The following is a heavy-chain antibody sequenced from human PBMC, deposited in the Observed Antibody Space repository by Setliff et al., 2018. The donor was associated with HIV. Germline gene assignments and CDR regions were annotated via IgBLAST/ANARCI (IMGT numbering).Heavy chain of an antibody. V-gene: IGHV3-23*01. D-gene: IGHD3-16*01. CDR2: ISGSGGNT. CDR1: KFTFSSYG. CDR3: AREHGGLRHFDY. J-gene: IGHJ4*02. Sequence: GGSLRLSCAASKFTFSSYGIYWVRQAPGKGLEWVSFISGSGGNTHYADSVKGRFTISRDNSKNTLFLQMNSLRVEDTAVYYCAREHGGLRHFDYWGQGTLVTVSS.